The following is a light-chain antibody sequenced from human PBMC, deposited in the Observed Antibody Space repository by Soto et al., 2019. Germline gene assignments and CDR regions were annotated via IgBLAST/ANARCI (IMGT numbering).Light chain of an antibody. V-gene: IGKV3-15*01. Sequence: EVVRTQSPATLSVSPVEISTLYCMSSESVSRNLAWYQQTPGQAPRLLIYDASTRATGIPDRFSGGGSGTEFTLTIRSLQSEDFVVYYCQQYNSWPPINCGQGKRREIK. CDR1: ESVSRN. J-gene: IGKJ5*01. CDR3: QQYNSWPPIN. CDR2: DAS.